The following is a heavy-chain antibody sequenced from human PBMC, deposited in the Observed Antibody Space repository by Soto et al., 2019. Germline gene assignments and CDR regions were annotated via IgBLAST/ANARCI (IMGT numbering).Heavy chain of an antibody. CDR2: IYYSGST. J-gene: IGHJ4*02. D-gene: IGHD3-22*01. CDR3: ARDYDSSGDY. V-gene: IGHV4-39*01. CDR1: GGSISSYY. Sequence: SETLSLTCTVSGGSISSYYWGWIRQPPGKGLEWIGSIYYSGSTNYNPSLKSRVTISVDTSKNQFSLKLSSVTAADTAVYYCARDYDSSGDYWGQGTLVTVSS.